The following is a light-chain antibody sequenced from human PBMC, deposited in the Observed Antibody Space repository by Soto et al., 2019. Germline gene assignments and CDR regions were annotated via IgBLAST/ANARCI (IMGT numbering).Light chain of an antibody. V-gene: IGKV1D-16*01. Sequence: IQMTQSPSSLSASVGDRVTITCRASQDISTWLAWYQQKPGKAPKSLIYTVSTLQSGVPSRFSGSGSGTEFYLTISSLQPEELATYYGQKYYSYPINCGQGKRRAIK. CDR1: QDISTW. J-gene: IGKJ5*01. CDR2: TVS. CDR3: QKYYSYPIN.